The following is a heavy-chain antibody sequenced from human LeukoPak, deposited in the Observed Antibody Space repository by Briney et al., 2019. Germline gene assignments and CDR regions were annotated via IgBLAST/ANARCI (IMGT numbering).Heavy chain of an antibody. D-gene: IGHD3-10*01. V-gene: IGHV3-23*01. CDR3: AKAVGTMVREIIID. Sequence: GGSLRLSCAASGFAFSSYAMSWVRQAPGKGLEWVSAISGSGGSTYYADSVKGRFTISRDNSKNTLYLQMNSLRAEDTAVYYCAKAVGTMVREIIIDWGQGTLVTVPS. J-gene: IGHJ4*02. CDR2: ISGSGGST. CDR1: GFAFSSYA.